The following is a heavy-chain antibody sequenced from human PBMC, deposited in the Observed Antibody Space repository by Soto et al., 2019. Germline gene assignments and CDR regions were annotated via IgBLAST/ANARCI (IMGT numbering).Heavy chain of an antibody. Sequence: QITLKESGPTLVKPTQTLTLTCTFSGFSLSTRGVGVGWIRQPPGKALEWLALLYWDDDKGYSPSLKSRLTITKDTSKHQVVLTVTNMDPVDTATYYCAHRPRGYIYYFDYWGQGTLVTVSS. CDR3: AHRPRGYIYYFDY. V-gene: IGHV2-5*02. CDR2: LYWDDDK. J-gene: IGHJ4*02. CDR1: GFSLSTRGVG. D-gene: IGHD5-18*01.